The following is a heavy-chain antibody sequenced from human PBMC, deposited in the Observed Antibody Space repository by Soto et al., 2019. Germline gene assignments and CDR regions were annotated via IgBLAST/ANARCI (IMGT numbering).Heavy chain of an antibody. CDR1: GGTFSNYP. Sequence: QVQLVQSGAEVKKPGSSVKVSCKASGGTFSNYPISWVRQAPGQGLEWMGGIIPIFGTVNYAQKFQGRVKITADEIKRKAYMELRRLRSEDTAVYYCARGNHRWLQLWYFDLWGRGTLVTVSS. CDR3: ARGNHRWLQLWYFDL. CDR2: IIPIFGTV. D-gene: IGHD5-12*01. J-gene: IGHJ2*01. V-gene: IGHV1-69*12.